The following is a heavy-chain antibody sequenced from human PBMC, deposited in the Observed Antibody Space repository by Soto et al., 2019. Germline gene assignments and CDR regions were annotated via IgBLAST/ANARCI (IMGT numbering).Heavy chain of an antibody. CDR2: INSDGSST. D-gene: IGHD3-22*01. Sequence: GSLRLSCAASGFTFSSYWMHWVRQAPGKGLVWVSRINSDGSSTSYADSVKGRFTISRDNAKNTLYLQMNSLRAEDTAVYYCARGDYYYYDSSVLPDYWGQGTLVTVSS. V-gene: IGHV3-74*01. J-gene: IGHJ4*02. CDR1: GFTFSSYW. CDR3: ARGDYYYYDSSVLPDY.